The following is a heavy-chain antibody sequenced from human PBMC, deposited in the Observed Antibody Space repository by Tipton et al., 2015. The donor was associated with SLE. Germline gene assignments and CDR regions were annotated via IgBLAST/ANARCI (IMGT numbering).Heavy chain of an antibody. Sequence: SLRLSCVASGFTFRDYGMHWVRQGPGKGLEWVAGISGDNYRLAYAKSVRGRCTISRDNAGKSLYLQMDSLGPEDTALYYCAKGGSYLSSWGQGTLVTVSS. V-gene: IGHV3-9*01. J-gene: IGHJ5*02. D-gene: IGHD1-26*01. CDR1: GFTFRDYG. CDR3: AKGGSYLSS. CDR2: ISGDNYRL.